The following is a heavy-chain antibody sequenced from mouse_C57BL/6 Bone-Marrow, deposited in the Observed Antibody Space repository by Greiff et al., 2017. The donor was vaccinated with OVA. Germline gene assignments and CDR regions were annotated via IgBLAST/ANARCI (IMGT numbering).Heavy chain of an antibody. D-gene: IGHD2-1*01. J-gene: IGHJ3*01. V-gene: IGHV5-6*01. CDR2: ISSGGSYT. CDR1: GFTFSSYG. CDR3: ASLYGNYSAWFAY. Sequence: EVQVVESGGDLVKPGGSLKLSCAASGFTFSSYGMSWVRQTPDKRLEWVATISSGGSYTYYPDSVKGRFTISRDNAKNTLYLQMSSLKSEYTAMYYCASLYGNYSAWFAYWGQGTLVTVSA.